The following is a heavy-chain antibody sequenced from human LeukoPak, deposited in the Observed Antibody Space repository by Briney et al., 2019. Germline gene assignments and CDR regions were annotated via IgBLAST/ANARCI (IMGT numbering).Heavy chain of an antibody. D-gene: IGHD6-13*01. CDR1: GYTFTSYD. CDR2: INPSSGGT. CDR3: ARAGHTTSAAAGFDY. Sequence: ASVKVSCKASGYTFTSYDINWVRQAPGQGLEWMGWINPSSGGTNYAQKFQGWVTMTRDTSISTAYMELSRLRSDDTAVYYCARAGHTTSAAAGFDYWGQGTLVTVSS. V-gene: IGHV1-2*04. J-gene: IGHJ4*02.